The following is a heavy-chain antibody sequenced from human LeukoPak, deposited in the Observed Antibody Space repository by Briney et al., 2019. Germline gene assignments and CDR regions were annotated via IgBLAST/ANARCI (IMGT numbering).Heavy chain of an antibody. CDR1: GFTVSSNY. D-gene: IGHD3-22*01. Sequence: GGSLRLSCAVAGFTVSSNYMSWVRQAPGKGLEWVSVIYGGGSTYYADSVKGRFTISRDNSKNTLYLQMNSLRAEDTAVYYCGRSGRGYDSSGYEYLQHWGQGTLVTVSS. CDR3: GRSGRGYDSSGYEYLQH. CDR2: IYGGGST. J-gene: IGHJ1*01. V-gene: IGHV3-66*01.